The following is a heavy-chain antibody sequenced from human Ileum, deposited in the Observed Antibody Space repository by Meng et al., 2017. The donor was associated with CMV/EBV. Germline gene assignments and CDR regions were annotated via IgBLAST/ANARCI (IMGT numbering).Heavy chain of an antibody. Sequence: ASVKVSCKPSGYTFTSYDINWVRQAAGQGLEWVGWMDRNGDKTSYAQRFQGRITFTRDTSIGTAYMDLSSLRSEDTAIYYCSRGLFSTVFGGNDYWGHGTLVTVSS. V-gene: IGHV1-8*01. D-gene: IGHD3-16*01. CDR3: SRGLFSTVFGGNDY. J-gene: IGHJ4*01. CDR1: GYTFTSYD. CDR2: MDRNGDKT.